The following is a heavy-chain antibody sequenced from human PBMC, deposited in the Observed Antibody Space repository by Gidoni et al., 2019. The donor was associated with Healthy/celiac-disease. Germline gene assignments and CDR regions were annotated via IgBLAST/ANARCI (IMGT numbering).Heavy chain of an antibody. D-gene: IGHD3-22*01. Sequence: QVQLVESGGGVVQPGRSLRLSCAASGFTFSSYGMHWVRQAPGKGLEWVAVIWYDGSNKYYADSVKGRFTISRDNSKNTLYLQMNSLRAEDTAVYYCAREGYYDSSGYAGSAFDIWGQGTMVTVSS. CDR3: AREGYYDSSGYAGSAFDI. CDR1: GFTFSSYG. CDR2: IWYDGSNK. V-gene: IGHV3-33*01. J-gene: IGHJ3*02.